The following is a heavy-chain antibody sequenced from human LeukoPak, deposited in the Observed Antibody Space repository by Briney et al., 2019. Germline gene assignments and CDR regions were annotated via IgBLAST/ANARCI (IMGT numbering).Heavy chain of an antibody. CDR2: IYYSGST. J-gene: IGHJ5*02. Sequence: SETLSLTCTLSGGSVSSSRFHWGWIRQPPGKGLEWIGNIYYSGSTNYNPSLKSRVTMSVDTSKNQFSLKLSSVTAADTAVYYCARDDRNNFLFDPWGQGTLVTVSS. V-gene: IGHV4-39*07. CDR1: GGSVSSSRFH. D-gene: IGHD1-1*01. CDR3: ARDDRNNFLFDP.